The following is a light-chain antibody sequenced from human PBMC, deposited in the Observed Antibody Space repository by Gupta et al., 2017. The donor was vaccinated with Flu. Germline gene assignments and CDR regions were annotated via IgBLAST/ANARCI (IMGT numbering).Light chain of an antibody. CDR2: DVS. J-gene: IGLJ3*02. CDR1: SSDVGGDNY. V-gene: IGLV2-14*01. CDR3: SSYTSSSTRV. Sequence: SALTHPASVSGSPGQPLTIPCPGTSSDVGGDNYVSWYQQHPRKAPKIMIYDVSNRPSGVSNRFSGSKSGNTASLTISGLQAEDEADYYCSSYTSSSTRVFGGGTKLTVL.